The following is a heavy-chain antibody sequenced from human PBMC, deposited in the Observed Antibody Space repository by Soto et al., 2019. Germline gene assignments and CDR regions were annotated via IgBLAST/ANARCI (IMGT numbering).Heavy chain of an antibody. CDR1: GASVNSENYY. CDR3: ARGGLRFLQWFDP. J-gene: IGHJ5*02. Sequence: AETLSLTCTVSGASVNSENYYWSWIRKPPGKGLEWIGYVYYSGSTNYNPSLKSRPPLSSDTYKTPFPLKMTSMTSADTAFYYCARGGLRFLQWFDPWGQGQLVT. V-gene: IGHV4-61*01. CDR2: VYYSGST. D-gene: IGHD3-3*01.